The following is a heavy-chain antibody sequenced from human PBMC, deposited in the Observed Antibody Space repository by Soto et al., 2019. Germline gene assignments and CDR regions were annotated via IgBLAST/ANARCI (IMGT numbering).Heavy chain of an antibody. J-gene: IGHJ6*02. Sequence: QAYLVQSGPEVKKPGASVKVSCKASGYTFINYGVSWVRQAPGQGLEWMGWISAYNGDKKYAQNVQGRVTLTTDTSTSTAYMEMRTLRSDDTASYYCARDGPHIPAVGDVWGQGTTVTVSS. V-gene: IGHV1-18*01. CDR1: GYTFINYG. D-gene: IGHD6-13*01. CDR3: ARDGPHIPAVGDV. CDR2: ISAYNGDK.